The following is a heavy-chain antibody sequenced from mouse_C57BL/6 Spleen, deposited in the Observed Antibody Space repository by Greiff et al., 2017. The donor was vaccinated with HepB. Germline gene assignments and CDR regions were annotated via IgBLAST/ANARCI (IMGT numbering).Heavy chain of an antibody. V-gene: IGHV1-52*01. J-gene: IGHJ1*03. CDR1: GYTFTSYW. D-gene: IGHD1-1*01. CDR3: AMPYYYGSSHWYFDV. CDR2: IDPSDSET. Sequence: QVQLQQPGAELVRPGSSVKLSCKASGYTFTSYWMHWVKQRPIQGLDWIGNIDPSDSETHYNQKFKDKATLTVDKSSSTAYMQLRSLTSEDSAVYSFAMPYYYGSSHWYFDVWGTGITVTGSS.